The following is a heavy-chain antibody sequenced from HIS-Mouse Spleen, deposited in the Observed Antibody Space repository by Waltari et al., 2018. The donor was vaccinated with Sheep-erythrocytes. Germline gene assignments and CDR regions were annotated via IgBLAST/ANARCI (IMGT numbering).Heavy chain of an antibody. CDR1: GFTFRSYG. CDR3: AKDRRGFWDY. D-gene: IGHD3-10*01. J-gene: IGHJ4*02. V-gene: IGHV3-30*18. Sequence: QVQLVESGGGVVQPGRSRRLACAASGFTFRSYGLHWVGQAPGKGLEWVAVISYDGSNKYYADSVKGRFTISRDNSKNTLYLQMNSLRAEDTAVYYCAKDRRGFWDYWGQGTLVTVSS. CDR2: ISYDGSNK.